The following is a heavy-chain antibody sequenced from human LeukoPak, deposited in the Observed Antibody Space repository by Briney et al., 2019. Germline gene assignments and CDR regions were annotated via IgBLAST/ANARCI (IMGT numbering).Heavy chain of an antibody. CDR3: ATDKNSWGFFYFDY. J-gene: IGHJ4*02. Sequence: ASVKVSCKVSGYTLTELSMHWVRQAPGKGLEWMGGFDPEDGETIYTQKFQGRVTMTEDTSTDTAYMELSSLRSEDTAVYYCATDKNSWGFFYFDYWGQGTLVTVSS. D-gene: IGHD1-26*01. CDR2: FDPEDGET. CDR1: GYTLTELS. V-gene: IGHV1-24*01.